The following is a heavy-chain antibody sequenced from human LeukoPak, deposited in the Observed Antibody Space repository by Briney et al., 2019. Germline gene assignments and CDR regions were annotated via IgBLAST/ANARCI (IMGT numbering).Heavy chain of an antibody. J-gene: IGHJ4*02. Sequence: GGSLRLSCAASGFTFSSYSMNWVRQAPGKGLEWVSSISSSSSYIYYADSVKGRFTISRDNAKNSLYLQMNSLRAEDTAVYYCAKDRSIAAAGLDYWGQGTLVTVSS. CDR1: GFTFSSYS. CDR3: AKDRSIAAAGLDY. CDR2: ISSSSSYI. D-gene: IGHD6-13*01. V-gene: IGHV3-21*01.